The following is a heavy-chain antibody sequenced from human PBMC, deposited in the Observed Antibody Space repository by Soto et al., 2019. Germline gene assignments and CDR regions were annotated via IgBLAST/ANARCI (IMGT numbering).Heavy chain of an antibody. Sequence: PTLVNPTHTLALTGTFSGFSLSSRGVGVGWIRQPPGKALEWLALIYWDDDKRYSPSLKRRLTITKDTSKNQVVLRMTNMDPVDTATYYCAHVYYDFWSGYDNWFDSWGQGTLVTVSS. CDR1: GFSLSSRGVG. D-gene: IGHD3-3*01. CDR2: IYWDDDK. CDR3: AHVYYDFWSGYDNWFDS. J-gene: IGHJ5*01. V-gene: IGHV2-5*02.